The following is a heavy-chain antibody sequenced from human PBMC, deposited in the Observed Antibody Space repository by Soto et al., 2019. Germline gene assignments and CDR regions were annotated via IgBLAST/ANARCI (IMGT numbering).Heavy chain of an antibody. Sequence: QVQLVESGGGVVQPGRSLTLSCVGSGFTFKDDAMPWVRQAPGKGLEWVSVMSYDGKKEFYADSVRGRFTISKDNSKNTLYLQMSGLSVEDTAVYYCGGSGSYYRVDYWGQGTLVAVSS. D-gene: IGHD1-26*01. CDR1: GFTFKDDA. CDR2: MSYDGKKE. J-gene: IGHJ4*02. CDR3: GGSGSYYRVDY. V-gene: IGHV3-30*04.